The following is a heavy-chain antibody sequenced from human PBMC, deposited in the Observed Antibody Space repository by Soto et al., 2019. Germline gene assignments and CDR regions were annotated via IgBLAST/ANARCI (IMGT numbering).Heavy chain of an antibody. CDR2: ISSSSSYI. J-gene: IGHJ4*02. D-gene: IGHD3-22*01. CDR1: GFTFSSYS. V-gene: IGHV3-21*01. CDR3: ARPEYYYDCRGYYGY. Sequence: EVQLVESGGGLVKPGGSLRLSCAASGFTFSSYSMNWVRQAPGKGLEWVSSISSSSSYIYYADSVKGRFTISRDNAKNSLYLQMNSLRAEDTGVYYCARPEYYYDCRGYYGYWGQGTLVTVSS.